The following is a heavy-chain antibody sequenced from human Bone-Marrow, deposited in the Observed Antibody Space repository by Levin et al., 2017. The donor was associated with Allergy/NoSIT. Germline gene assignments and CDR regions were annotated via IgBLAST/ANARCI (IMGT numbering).Heavy chain of an antibody. J-gene: IGHJ6*02. CDR1: GFTFSSYW. V-gene: IGHV3-7*04. Sequence: GGSLRLSCAASGFTFSSYWMSWVRQAPGKGLEWVANIKQDGSEKYYVDSVKGRFTISRDNAKNSLYLQMNSLRAEDTAVYYCARERITYYYGSGSYDYYYYGMDGWGQGTTVTVSS. D-gene: IGHD3-10*01. CDR3: ARERITYYYGSGSYDYYYYGMDG. CDR2: IKQDGSEK.